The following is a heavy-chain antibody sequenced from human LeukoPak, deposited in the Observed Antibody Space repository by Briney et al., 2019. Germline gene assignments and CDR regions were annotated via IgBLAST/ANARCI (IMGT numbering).Heavy chain of an antibody. D-gene: IGHD2-15*01. V-gene: IGHV4-39*01. CDR3: ASPQAYCSGGSCHNWFDP. CDR2: IYYSGST. J-gene: IGHJ5*02. Sequence: SETLSLVCTVSGASTTSSSYYWGWIRQPPGKGLEWIGSIYYSGSTYYNPSLKGRVTISVDTSKNQFSLKLSSVTAADTAVYYCASPQAYCSGGSCHNWFDPWGQGTLVTVSS. CDR1: GASTTSSSYY.